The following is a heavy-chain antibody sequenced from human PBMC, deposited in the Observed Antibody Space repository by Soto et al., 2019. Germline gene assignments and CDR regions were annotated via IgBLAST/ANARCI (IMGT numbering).Heavy chain of an antibody. CDR1: GYTFTTYD. J-gene: IGHJ4*02. D-gene: IGHD2-15*01. V-gene: IGHV1-18*01. CDR2: ISTYNGET. CDR3: ALWALGYCSGGSCFTRSFDY. Sequence: ASVKVSCKASGYTFTTYDISWVQQAPGQGLEWMGRISTYNGETIYAQKFQGRVTMTEDTSTDTAYMELSSLRSEDTAVYYCALWALGYCSGGSCFTRSFDYWGQGTLVTVSS.